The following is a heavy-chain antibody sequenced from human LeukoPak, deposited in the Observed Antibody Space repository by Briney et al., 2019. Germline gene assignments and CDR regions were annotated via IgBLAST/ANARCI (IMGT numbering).Heavy chain of an antibody. CDR1: GFTVSSNE. CDR2: ISGGST. CDR3: AKTLHYGHYGKFDY. V-gene: IGHV3-38-3*01. Sequence: GGSLRLSCAASGFTVSSNEMSWVRQAPGKGLEWVSSISGGSTYYADSRKGRFTISRDNSKNTLYLQMNSLRAEDTAVYYCAKTLHYGHYGKFDYWGQGTLVTVSS. D-gene: IGHD4-17*01. J-gene: IGHJ4*02.